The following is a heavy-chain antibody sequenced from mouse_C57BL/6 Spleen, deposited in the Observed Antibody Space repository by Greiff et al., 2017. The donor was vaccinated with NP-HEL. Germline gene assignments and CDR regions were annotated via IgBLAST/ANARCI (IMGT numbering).Heavy chain of an antibody. CDR1: GYTFTDYY. V-gene: IGHV1-26*01. CDR3: ASRSNYAWFAY. Sequence: VQLQQSGPELVKPGASVKISCRASGYTFTDYYMNWVKQSHGKSLEWIGDINPNNGGTSYNQKFKGKATLTVDKSSSTAYMELRSLTSEDSAVYYCASRSNYAWFAYWGQGTLVTVSA. CDR2: INPNNGGT. D-gene: IGHD2-5*01. J-gene: IGHJ3*01.